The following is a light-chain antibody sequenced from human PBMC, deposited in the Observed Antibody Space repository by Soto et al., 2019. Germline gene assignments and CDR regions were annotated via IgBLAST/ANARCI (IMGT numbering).Light chain of an antibody. CDR1: SSNIGKNT. J-gene: IGLJ3*02. Sequence: QAVVTQPPSASGTPGQRVTISCSGSSSNIGKNTVKWYRQLPGTAPKLLIGSSDQRPSGVPDRFSGSQSGTSASLAISGLQSGDGAEYICAAWDDSLSAWAFGGGTKLTVL. CDR2: SSD. V-gene: IGLV1-44*01. CDR3: AAWDDSLSAWA.